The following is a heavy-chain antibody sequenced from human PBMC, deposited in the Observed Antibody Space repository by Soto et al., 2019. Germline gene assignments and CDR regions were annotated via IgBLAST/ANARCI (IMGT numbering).Heavy chain of an antibody. Sequence: EVQLLESGGGLVQPGGSLRLSCAASGFTFSSYAMSWVRQAPGKGLAWVSAISGSGGSTYYAASVKGRFTISRDNSKNTLYLQMNSLRAEDTAVYYCAKDPDGGTYYMDVWGKGTTVTVSS. V-gene: IGHV3-23*01. CDR2: ISGSGGST. D-gene: IGHD2-15*01. CDR3: AKDPDGGTYYMDV. J-gene: IGHJ6*03. CDR1: GFTFSSYA.